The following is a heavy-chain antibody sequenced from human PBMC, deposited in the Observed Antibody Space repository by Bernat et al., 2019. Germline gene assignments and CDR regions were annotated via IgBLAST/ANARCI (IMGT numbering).Heavy chain of an antibody. D-gene: IGHD3-22*01. Sequence: EVQLVESGGGLVKPGGSLRLSCAASGFTFSNAWMSWVRQAPGKGLEWVGRIKSKTDGGTTDYAAPVKGRFTISRDDSKNTLYLQMNSLKTEDTAVYYCTTDDDYDDSSGYYYSVDYWGQGTLVTVSS. CDR3: TTDDDYDDSSGYYYSVDY. V-gene: IGHV3-15*01. CDR1: GFTFSNAW. J-gene: IGHJ4*02. CDR2: IKSKTDGGTT.